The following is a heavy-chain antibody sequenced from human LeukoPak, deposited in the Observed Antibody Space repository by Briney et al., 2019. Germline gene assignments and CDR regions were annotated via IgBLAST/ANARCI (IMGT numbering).Heavy chain of an antibody. CDR3: ARARTTGRYDH. Sequence: SETLSLTCTVSGGSISSRSYFWGWIRQPPGKGLEWIGSIYYKGNTYFNPSLKSRVTISVDTSKNQFSLKLSSVTAADTAVYYCARARTTGRYDHWGQGTLVTVSS. CDR2: IYYKGNT. V-gene: IGHV4-39*07. CDR1: GGSISSRSYF. J-gene: IGHJ4*02. D-gene: IGHD4-17*01.